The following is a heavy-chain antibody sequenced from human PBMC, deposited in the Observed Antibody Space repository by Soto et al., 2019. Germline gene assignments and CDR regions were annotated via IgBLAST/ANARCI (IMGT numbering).Heavy chain of an antibody. Sequence: SLRLSCAASGFTFSSYSMNWVRQAPGKGLEWVSSISSSSSYIYYADSVKGRFTISRDNAKNSLYLQMNSLRAEDTAVYYCARVADIVVVPAAIFSWFDPWGQGTLVTVSS. J-gene: IGHJ5*02. CDR1: GFTFSSYS. CDR3: ARVADIVVVPAAIFSWFDP. V-gene: IGHV3-21*01. D-gene: IGHD2-2*01. CDR2: ISSSSSYI.